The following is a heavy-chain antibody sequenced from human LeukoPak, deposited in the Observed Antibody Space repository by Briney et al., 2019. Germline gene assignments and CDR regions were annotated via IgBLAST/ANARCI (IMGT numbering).Heavy chain of an antibody. V-gene: IGHV3-74*01. CDR3: TRDPRHFDS. CDR2: INTDGSST. J-gene: IGHJ5*01. CDR1: GFTFSSYW. Sequence: PGGSLRLSCAASGFTFSSYWMHWVRQAPGKGLVWVSRINTDGSSTNYADSVKGRFTISRDNAKNSLYLQMSSLRVEDTAVYYCTRDPRHFDSCGQGTLVTVSS. D-gene: IGHD6-6*01.